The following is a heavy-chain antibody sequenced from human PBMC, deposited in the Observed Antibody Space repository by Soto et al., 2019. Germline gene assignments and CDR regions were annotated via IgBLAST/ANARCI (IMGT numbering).Heavy chain of an antibody. CDR1: GFTFSSYG. V-gene: IGHV3-30*18. CDR2: ISYDGSNK. D-gene: IGHD2-2*01. CDR3: AKAPAIVLVPAAMNYYYGMDV. Sequence: QVQLVESGGGVVQPGRSLRLSCAASGFTFSSYGMHWVRQAPGKGLEWVAVISYDGSNKYYADSVKGRFTISRDNSKNTLYLQMNSLRAEDTAVYYCAKAPAIVLVPAAMNYYYGMDVWGQGTKVTVSS. J-gene: IGHJ6*02.